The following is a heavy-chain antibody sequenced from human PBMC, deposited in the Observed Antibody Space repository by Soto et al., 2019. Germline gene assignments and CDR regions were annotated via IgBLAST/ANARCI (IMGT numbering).Heavy chain of an antibody. J-gene: IGHJ6*02. CDR3: ARVIGVNYYYYYGMDV. CDR1: GYTFTSYD. D-gene: IGHD1-26*01. V-gene: IGHV1-8*01. Sequence: ASVKVSCKASGYTFTSYDINWVRQATGQGLEWIGWMNPNSGNTGYAQKFQGRVTMTRNTSISTAYMELSSLRSEDTAVYYCARVIGVNYYYYYGMDVWGQGTTVTVS. CDR2: MNPNSGNT.